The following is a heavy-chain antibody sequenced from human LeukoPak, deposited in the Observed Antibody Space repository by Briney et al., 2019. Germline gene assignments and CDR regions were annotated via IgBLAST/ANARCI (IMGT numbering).Heavy chain of an antibody. Sequence: SETLSLTCTVSGGSISSSSYYWGWIRQSPGKRLEWIGSIYYSGNTYYNPSLKSRVTISEDTSKNQFSLKLSSVTAADTAVYYCARERTLIVGARYWFDPWGQGTLVTVSS. CDR2: IYYSGNT. D-gene: IGHD1-26*01. J-gene: IGHJ5*02. CDR3: ARERTLIVGARYWFDP. V-gene: IGHV4-39*07. CDR1: GGSISSSSYY.